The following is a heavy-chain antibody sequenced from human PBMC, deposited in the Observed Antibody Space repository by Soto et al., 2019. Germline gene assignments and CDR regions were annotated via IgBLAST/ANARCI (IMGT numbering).Heavy chain of an antibody. D-gene: IGHD3-10*01. CDR3: ARDRGHDAPMDV. CDR1: GFTFSGYG. V-gene: IGHV3-33*01. CDR2: IWHDGKNK. J-gene: IGHJ6*02. Sequence: GGSLRLSCAASGFTFSGYGMHWVRQAPGKGLEWVAVIWHDGKNKYYADSVKGRFTISRDNSENTLYLQMNSLGAEDTAVYYCARDRGHDAPMDVWGQGTTVTVSS.